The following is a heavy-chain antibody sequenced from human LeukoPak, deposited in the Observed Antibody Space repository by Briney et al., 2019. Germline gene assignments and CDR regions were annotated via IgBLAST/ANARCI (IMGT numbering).Heavy chain of an antibody. CDR2: IYYSGST. V-gene: IGHV4-59*08. CDR1: GGSISSYY. Sequence: TSETLSLTCTVSGGSISSYYWSWIRQPPGKGLEWLGYIYYSGSTNYNPSLKSRVTISVDTSKNQFSLKLSSVTAADTAVYYCARPIAAADTDAFDIWGQGTMVTVSS. CDR3: ARPIAAADTDAFDI. J-gene: IGHJ3*02. D-gene: IGHD6-13*01.